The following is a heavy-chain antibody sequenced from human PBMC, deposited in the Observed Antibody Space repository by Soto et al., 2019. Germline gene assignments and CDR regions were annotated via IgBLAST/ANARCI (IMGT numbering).Heavy chain of an antibody. CDR3: ARYLTRIAAAGLDV. CDR2: IYYSGST. V-gene: IGHV4-59*08. Sequence: SETLSLTCTVSGGSISSYYWSWIRQPPGKGLEWIGYIYYSGSTYYNPSLKSRVTISVDTSKNQFSLKLSSVTAADTAVYYCARYLTRIAAAGLDVWGQGTTVTVSS. CDR1: GGSISSYY. J-gene: IGHJ6*02. D-gene: IGHD6-13*01.